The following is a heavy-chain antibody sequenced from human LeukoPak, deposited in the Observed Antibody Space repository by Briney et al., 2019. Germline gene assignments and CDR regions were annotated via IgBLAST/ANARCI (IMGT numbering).Heavy chain of an antibody. Sequence: SVKVSFKASAGTFSSYAFSWVRQAPGQGLEWMGRIILIHGISNYEQKFQGRVTITAYKSTSTAYMELNSMRSEDTAVYYCARDLDTAMAAMVNWGQGTLVTVSS. CDR3: ARDLDTAMAAMVN. CDR2: IILIHGIS. D-gene: IGHD5-18*01. CDR1: AGTFSSYA. V-gene: IGHV1-69*04. J-gene: IGHJ4*02.